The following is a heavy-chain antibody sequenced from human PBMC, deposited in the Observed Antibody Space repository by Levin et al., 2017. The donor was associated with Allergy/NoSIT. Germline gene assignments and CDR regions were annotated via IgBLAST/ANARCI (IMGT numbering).Heavy chain of an antibody. CDR3: AREEGWGYHYGMDV. D-gene: IGHD3-16*02. Sequence: GESLKISCAASGFTFTSFWMTWVRQAPGKGLEWVANIERDGSETYYVASVKGRFTISRDNAQNSVFLQMNSLRVDDTAVYFCAREEGWGYHYGMDVWGQGTTVTVSS. J-gene: IGHJ6*02. CDR1: GFTFTSFW. CDR2: IERDGSET. V-gene: IGHV3-7*01.